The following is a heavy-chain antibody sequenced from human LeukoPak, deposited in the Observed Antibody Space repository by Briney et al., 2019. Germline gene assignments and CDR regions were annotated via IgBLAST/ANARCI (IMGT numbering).Heavy chain of an antibody. Sequence: GGSLRLSCEASGFNFNTYSMAWVRQAPGKGLEWVSIISRASESIFYADSVKGRFTISRDNAKNSLYLQMNSLRAEDTAVYYCAKESPGLLWFGEFDYWGQGTLVTVSS. D-gene: IGHD3-10*01. J-gene: IGHJ4*02. CDR2: ISRASESI. CDR3: AKESPGLLWFGEFDY. V-gene: IGHV3-21*04. CDR1: GFNFNTYS.